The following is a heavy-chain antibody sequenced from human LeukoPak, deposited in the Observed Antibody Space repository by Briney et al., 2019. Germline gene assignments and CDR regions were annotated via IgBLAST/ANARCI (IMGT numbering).Heavy chain of an antibody. CDR3: ARGPLLGYDTNDSGFDI. CDR2: INPSDGGT. V-gene: IGHV1-46*04. CDR1: GYSFTSYY. Sequence: GASVKVSCKASGYSFTSYYVHCVRQAPGQGLEWVGVINPSDGGTISAQKLQDRVALTRDTSTSTVYMEMSSLKSDDTAVYYCARGPLLGYDTNDSGFDIWGQRTLVTVSS. D-gene: IGHD3-22*01. J-gene: IGHJ3*02.